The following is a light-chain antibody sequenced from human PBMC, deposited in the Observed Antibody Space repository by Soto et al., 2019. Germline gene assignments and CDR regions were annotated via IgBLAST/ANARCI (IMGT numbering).Light chain of an antibody. CDR2: ETS. V-gene: IGKV3-20*01. CDR1: QSFSSSY. J-gene: IGKJ1*01. CDR3: QQYGTSPRT. Sequence: EIVLTQSPGTLSLSPGERATLSCRASQSFSSSYLAWYQQKPGQAPRLLIYETSSRAAGIPDRFSSSGSQTDFTLTISRLEPEDFAVYYCQQYGTSPRTFGQGTKVDIK.